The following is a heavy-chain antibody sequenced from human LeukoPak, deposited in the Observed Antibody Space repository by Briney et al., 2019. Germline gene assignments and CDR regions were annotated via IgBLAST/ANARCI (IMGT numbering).Heavy chain of an antibody. J-gene: IGHJ4*02. D-gene: IGHD7-27*01. CDR3: ARGMGISSY. Sequence: SETLSLTCTVSGGXISSYYCSWIRQPPGKGREWIGYIYYSGSTNYNPSLKSRVTISVGTSKNQFSLKLNSVTAADTAVYYCARGMGISSYWGQGTLVTVSS. CDR1: GGXISSYY. CDR2: IYYSGST. V-gene: IGHV4-59*01.